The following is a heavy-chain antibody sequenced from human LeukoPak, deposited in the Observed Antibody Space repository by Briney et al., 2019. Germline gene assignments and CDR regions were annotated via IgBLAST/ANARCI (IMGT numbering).Heavy chain of an antibody. Sequence: SETLSLTCAVYGGSFSGYYWSWIRRPPGKGLEWIGEINHSGSTNYNPSLKSRVTISVDTSKNQFSLKLSSVTAADTAVYYCARSSGLRWRDFDYWGQGTLVTVSS. CDR2: INHSGST. V-gene: IGHV4-34*01. J-gene: IGHJ4*02. CDR1: GGSFSGYY. CDR3: ARSSGLRWRDFDY. D-gene: IGHD3-16*01.